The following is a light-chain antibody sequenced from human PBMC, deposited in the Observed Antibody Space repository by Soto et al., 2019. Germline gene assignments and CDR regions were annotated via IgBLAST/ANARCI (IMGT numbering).Light chain of an antibody. CDR1: QSVSNN. Sequence: ILMTQSPATLSVSPGERATLSCRASQSVSNNLAWYQQKPGQAPRLLIYDASTRATGIPARFSGSGSGTEFTLTVSGVQSEDFAVYYCQQYNNWPPWTCGQGTKVDIK. CDR3: QQYNNWPPWT. V-gene: IGKV3-15*01. J-gene: IGKJ1*01. CDR2: DAS.